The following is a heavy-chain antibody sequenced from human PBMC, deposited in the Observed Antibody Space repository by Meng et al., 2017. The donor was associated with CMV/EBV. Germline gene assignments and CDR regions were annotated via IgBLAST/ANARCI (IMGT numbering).Heavy chain of an antibody. D-gene: IGHD1-26*01. J-gene: IGHJ4*02. CDR2: ISSSSSYI. CDR3: ARGTNKGWELLYYFDY. Sequence: GGSLRLSCAASGFTFSSYSMNWVRQAPGKGLEWVSSISSSSSYIYYADSVKGRFTISRDNVKNSLYLQMNSLRAEDTAVYYCARGTNKGWELLYYFDYWGQGTLVTVSS. CDR1: GFTFSSYS. V-gene: IGHV3-21*01.